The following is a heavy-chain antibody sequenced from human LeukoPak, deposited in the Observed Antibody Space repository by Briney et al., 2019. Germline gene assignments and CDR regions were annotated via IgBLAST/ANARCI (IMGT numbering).Heavy chain of an antibody. Sequence: GGSLRLSCVVSGFTFSSYWMSWVRQAPGKGLEWVSVIYSGGTTLYADSVKGRFTISRDNSKNTLYLQMNSLRAEDTAVYYCARGGSSSWGYGMDVWGQGTTVTVSS. CDR1: GFTFSSYW. CDR2: IYSGGTT. V-gene: IGHV3-53*01. D-gene: IGHD6-6*01. J-gene: IGHJ6*02. CDR3: ARGGSSSWGYGMDV.